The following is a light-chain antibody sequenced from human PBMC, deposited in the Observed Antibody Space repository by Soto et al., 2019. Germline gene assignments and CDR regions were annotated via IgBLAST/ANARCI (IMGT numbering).Light chain of an antibody. Sequence: DIVMTQSPGSLAVSLGERATTNCKSSQTVLYSSNNKNYLAWYQQKPGQPPKLLIYWASTRESGVPDRFSGSGSGTDFTLTINNLQAEDVAVYYCHQYYLTPYTFGQGTKLELK. CDR3: HQYYLTPYT. J-gene: IGKJ2*01. CDR2: WAS. CDR1: QTVLYSSNNKNY. V-gene: IGKV4-1*01.